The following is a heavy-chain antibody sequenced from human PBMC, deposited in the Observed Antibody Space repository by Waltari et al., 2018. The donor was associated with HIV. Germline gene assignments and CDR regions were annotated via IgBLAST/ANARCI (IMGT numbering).Heavy chain of an antibody. CDR1: GFTFGDYA. V-gene: IGHV3-30-3*01. CDR2: ISFDGNNA. Sequence: QEQLVESGGGVAQPGRSLRLYCSDPGFTFGDYAMHWARRAPGKGLELVGLISFDGNNAYYADSVKGRFTISRDNSKNTMSLQMNSLRSDDTALYYCARTIFGVMITSDFFYGMDVWGQGTTVTVS. CDR3: ARTIFGVMITSDFFYGMDV. D-gene: IGHD3-3*01. J-gene: IGHJ6*02.